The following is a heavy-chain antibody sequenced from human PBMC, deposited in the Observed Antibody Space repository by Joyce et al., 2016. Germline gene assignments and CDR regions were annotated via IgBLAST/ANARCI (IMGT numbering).Heavy chain of an antibody. J-gene: IGHJ4*02. CDR1: GRTLSNYG. CDR3: AKILTATYSSGWFLDY. Sequence: QVQLVESGGGVVQPGRSLRLSCAASGRTLSNYGVHWVRQAPGKGLEWVAVISYDRIYKYDADSVKGRFTISRDNSKNTVFLEMNSLRTEDTAVYYCAKILTATYSSGWFLDYWGQGTLVTVSS. V-gene: IGHV3-30*18. CDR2: ISYDRIYK. D-gene: IGHD6-25*01.